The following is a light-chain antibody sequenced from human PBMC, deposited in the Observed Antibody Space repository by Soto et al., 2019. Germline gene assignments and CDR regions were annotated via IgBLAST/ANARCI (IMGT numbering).Light chain of an antibody. CDR1: RSDIGDSNF. Sequence: QSVLTQPASVSGSPGQSVTISCTGPRSDIGDSNFISWYQHSPGKAPRLLIYEVNNRPSGVSKRFSGSKAGNTASLTISGLLDDDEADYFCASFRSGTILVLGSGTKLT. J-gene: IGLJ1*01. V-gene: IGLV2-14*01. CDR2: EVN. CDR3: ASFRSGTILV.